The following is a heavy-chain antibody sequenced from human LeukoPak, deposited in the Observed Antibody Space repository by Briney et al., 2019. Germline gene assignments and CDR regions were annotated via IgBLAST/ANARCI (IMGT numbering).Heavy chain of an antibody. J-gene: IGHJ4*02. CDR3: ARRAYGGYDLGEGFDY. D-gene: IGHD5-12*01. CDR1: GYSFTSYW. CDR2: IYPGDSDT. V-gene: IGHV5-51*01. Sequence: NLGESLKISCKGSGYSFTSYWIGWVRQMPGKGLEWMGIIYPGDSDTRYSPSFQGQVTISADKSISTAYLQWSSLKASDTAMYYCARRAYGGYDLGEGFDYWGQGTLVTVSS.